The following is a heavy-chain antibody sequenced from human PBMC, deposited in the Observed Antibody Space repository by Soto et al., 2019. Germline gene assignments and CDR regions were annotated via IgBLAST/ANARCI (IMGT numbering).Heavy chain of an antibody. Sequence: QVQLQESGPGLVKPSQTLSLTCTVSGGSISSGGYYWSWIRQHPGKGLEWIGYIYYSGSTYYNPSLESRVTTPVDTSKNQFSLKLSSVTAADTAVYYCAGSGSYTLDYWGQGTLVTVSS. V-gene: IGHV4-31*03. D-gene: IGHD3-10*01. CDR1: GGSISSGGYY. J-gene: IGHJ4*02. CDR2: IYYSGST. CDR3: AGSGSYTLDY.